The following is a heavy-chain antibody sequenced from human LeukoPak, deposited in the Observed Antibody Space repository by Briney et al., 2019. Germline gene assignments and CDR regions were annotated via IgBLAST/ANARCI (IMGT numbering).Heavy chain of an antibody. Sequence: SVKVSCKASGGTFSSYAMSWVRQAPGQGLEWMGGIIPIFGTANYAQKFQGRVTITADESTSTAYMELSSLRSEDTAVYYCARVHSSGWSGVDYWGQGTLVTVSS. V-gene: IGHV1-69*01. CDR3: ARVHSSGWSGVDY. J-gene: IGHJ4*02. CDR2: IIPIFGTA. D-gene: IGHD6-19*01. CDR1: GGTFSSYA.